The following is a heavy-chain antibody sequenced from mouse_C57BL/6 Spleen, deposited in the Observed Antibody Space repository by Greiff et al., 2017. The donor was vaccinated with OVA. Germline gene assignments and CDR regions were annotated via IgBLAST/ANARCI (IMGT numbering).Heavy chain of an antibody. CDR3: ARDLGPYGNYDAMDY. CDR2: ISDGGSYT. V-gene: IGHV5-4*01. J-gene: IGHJ4*01. Sequence: EVKVVESGGGLVKPGGSLKLSCAASGFTFSSYAMSWVRQTPEKRLEWVATISDGGSYTYYPDNVKGRFTISRDNAKNNLYLQMSHLKSEDTAMYYCARDLGPYGNYDAMDYWGQGTSVTVSS. CDR1: GFTFSSYA. D-gene: IGHD2-1*01.